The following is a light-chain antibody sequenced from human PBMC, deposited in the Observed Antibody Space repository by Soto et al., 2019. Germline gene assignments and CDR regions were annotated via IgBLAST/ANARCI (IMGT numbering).Light chain of an antibody. J-gene: IGLJ2*01. CDR1: SSNIGSNT. V-gene: IGLV1-44*01. CDR3: AAWDDSLSGVV. Sequence: QTVVTQPPSASGTPGQRVTISCSGSSSNIGSNTVNWYQQLPGTAPKLLIYSNNQRPSGVPDRFSGSKSGTSASLAISGLQSEDEAEYYCAAWDDSLSGVVFGGGTKVTVL. CDR2: SNN.